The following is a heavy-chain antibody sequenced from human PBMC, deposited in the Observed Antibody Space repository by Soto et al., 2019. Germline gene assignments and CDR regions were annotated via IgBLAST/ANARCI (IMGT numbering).Heavy chain of an antibody. CDR2: ITPFNGNT. D-gene: IGHD2-2*01. J-gene: IGHJ6*02. V-gene: IGHV1-18*04. CDR1: GYTFSNYG. CDR3: ARDRQHQLLLYGMDV. Sequence: ASVKVSCKTSGYTFSNYGINWVRQAPGQALEWMGWITPFNGNTNYAQKFQDRVTITRDTSMSTAYMELSSLRAEDTAVYYCARDRQHQLLLYGMDVWGQGTTVTVSS.